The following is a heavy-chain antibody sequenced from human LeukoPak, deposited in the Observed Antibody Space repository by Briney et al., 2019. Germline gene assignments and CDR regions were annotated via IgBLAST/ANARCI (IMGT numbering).Heavy chain of an antibody. J-gene: IGHJ4*02. CDR1: GFTFSSYA. CDR2: ISGSGGST. Sequence: GGSLRLSCAASGFTFSSYAMSWVHQAPGKGLEWVSAISGSGGSTYYADSVKGRFTISRDNSKNTLYLQMNSLRAEDTAVYYCAKDSASGWIVVVITYFDYWGQGTLVSVSS. D-gene: IGHD3-22*01. CDR3: AKDSASGWIVVVITYFDY. V-gene: IGHV3-23*01.